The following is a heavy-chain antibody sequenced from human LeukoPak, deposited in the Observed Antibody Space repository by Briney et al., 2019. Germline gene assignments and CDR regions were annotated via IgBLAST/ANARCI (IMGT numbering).Heavy chain of an antibody. V-gene: IGHV3-48*02. CDR3: ARDSDSAFDN. D-gene: IGHD2-21*02. Sequence: GGSLRLSCAASGFTFSSYVMSWVGQAPGKGLEWVSYINHNAETIYYADSVKGRFTISRDNAKNVLYLQMNRLRDGDAAVYSCARDSDSAFDNWGQGTLVTVSS. CDR1: GFTFSSYV. J-gene: IGHJ4*02. CDR2: INHNAETI.